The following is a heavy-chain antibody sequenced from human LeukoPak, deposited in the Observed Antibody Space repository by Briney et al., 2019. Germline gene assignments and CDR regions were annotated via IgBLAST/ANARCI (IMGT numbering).Heavy chain of an antibody. V-gene: IGHV4-28*01. Sequence: SETLSLTSAVSGYSISSSNWWGWIRQPPGKGLEWIGYIYYSGTTQYNPSFKSRVTMSVDPSKNQFSLKLSSVTAVDTAVYYCARSVDGGNSPFDYWGQGTLVTVSS. CDR1: GYSISSSNW. CDR3: ARSVDGGNSPFDY. D-gene: IGHD4-23*01. J-gene: IGHJ4*02. CDR2: IYYSGTT.